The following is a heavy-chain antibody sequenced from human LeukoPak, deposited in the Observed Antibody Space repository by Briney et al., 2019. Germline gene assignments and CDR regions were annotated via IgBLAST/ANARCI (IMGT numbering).Heavy chain of an antibody. CDR3: ARGRYSYGYTAPFDY. CDR1: GGSFSGYY. J-gene: IGHJ4*02. CDR2: INQSGST. V-gene: IGHV4-34*01. Sequence: PSETLSLTCAVYGGSFSGYYWSWIRQPPGKGLEWIGEINQSGSTNYNPSLKSRVTISVDTSKNQFSLKLSSVTAADTAVYYCARGRYSYGYTAPFDYWGQGTLVTVSS. D-gene: IGHD5-18*01.